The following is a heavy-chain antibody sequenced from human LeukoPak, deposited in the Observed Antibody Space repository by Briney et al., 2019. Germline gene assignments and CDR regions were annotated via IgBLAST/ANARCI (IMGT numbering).Heavy chain of an antibody. Sequence: SETLSLTCTVSGGSISSYYWSWIRQPPGKGLEWIGYIYYSGCTNYNPSLKSRVTISVDTSKNQFSLKLSSVTAADTAVYYCAGVEMATTTPPVFDYWGQGTLVTVSS. D-gene: IGHD5-24*01. CDR1: GGSISSYY. CDR2: IYYSGCT. CDR3: AGVEMATTTPPVFDY. V-gene: IGHV4-59*01. J-gene: IGHJ4*02.